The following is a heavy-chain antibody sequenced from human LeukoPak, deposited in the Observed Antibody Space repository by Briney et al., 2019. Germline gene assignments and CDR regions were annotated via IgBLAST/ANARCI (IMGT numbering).Heavy chain of an antibody. CDR2: ISSSGSTI. D-gene: IGHD6-19*01. CDR3: ASSTQWLGNYFDY. Sequence: PGGSLRLSCAASGFTFSSYEMNWVRQAPGKGLEWVSYISSSGSTIYYADSVKGRFTISRDNAKNSLYLQMNSLRAEDTAVYYCASSTQWLGNYFDYWGQGTLVTVSS. CDR1: GFTFSSYE. J-gene: IGHJ4*02. V-gene: IGHV3-48*03.